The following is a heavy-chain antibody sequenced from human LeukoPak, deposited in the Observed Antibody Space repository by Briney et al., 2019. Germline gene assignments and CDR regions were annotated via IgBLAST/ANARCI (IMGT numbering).Heavy chain of an antibody. CDR3: ARDRVPPYCSSTSCYVYYYGMDV. CDR1: GGSFSGYY. D-gene: IGHD2-2*01. J-gene: IGHJ6*02. CDR2: INHSGST. Sequence: SETLSLTCAVYGGSFSGYYWSWIRQPPGNGLEWIGEINHSGSTNYNPSLKSRVTISVDTSKNQFSLKLSSVTAADTAVYYCARDRVPPYCSSTSCYVYYYGMDVWGQGTTVTVSS. V-gene: IGHV4-34*01.